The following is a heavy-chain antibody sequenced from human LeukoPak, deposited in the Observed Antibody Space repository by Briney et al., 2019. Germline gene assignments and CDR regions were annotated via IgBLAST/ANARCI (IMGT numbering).Heavy chain of an antibody. CDR3: AKDSGIAVAGSGDY. Sequence: GRSLGLSCAASGFTFSSYGMHWVRQAPGKGLEWVAVISYDGSNKYYADSVKGRFTISRDNSKNTLYLQMNSLRAEDTAVYYCAKDSGIAVAGSGDYWGQGTLVTVSS. V-gene: IGHV3-30*18. CDR2: ISYDGSNK. D-gene: IGHD6-19*01. CDR1: GFTFSSYG. J-gene: IGHJ4*02.